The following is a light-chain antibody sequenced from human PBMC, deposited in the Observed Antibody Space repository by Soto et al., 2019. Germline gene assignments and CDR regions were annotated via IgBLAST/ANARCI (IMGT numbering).Light chain of an antibody. CDR3: QQLNSYPLT. Sequence: DIQLTQSPSFLSASVGDRVTITCVASQDISDYLAWYQQRPGKAPKLLIYAASTLQSGVPSRFSGSGSGTEFTLTISSLQPEDFATYSCQQLNSYPLTFGGGTKVDIK. V-gene: IGKV1-9*01. CDR2: AAS. J-gene: IGKJ4*01. CDR1: QDISDY.